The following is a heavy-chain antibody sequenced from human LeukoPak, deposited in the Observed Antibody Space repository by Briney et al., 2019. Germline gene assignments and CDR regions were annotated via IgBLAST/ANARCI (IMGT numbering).Heavy chain of an antibody. D-gene: IGHD2-2*01. CDR1: GFTFGDYA. CDR3: TRDLSAYCSSTSCYNWFDP. CDR2: IRSKAYGGTT. Sequence: PGGSLRLSCTASGFTFGDYAMSWVRQAPGKGLEWVGFIRSKAYGGTTEYAASVKGRFTISRDDSKSIAYLQMNGLKTEDTAVYYCTRDLSAYCSSTSCYNWFDPWGQGTLVTVSS. V-gene: IGHV3-49*04. J-gene: IGHJ5*02.